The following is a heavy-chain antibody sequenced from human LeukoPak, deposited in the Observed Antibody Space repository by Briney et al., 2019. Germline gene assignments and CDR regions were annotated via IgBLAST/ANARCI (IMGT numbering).Heavy chain of an antibody. CDR3: ARDLSITMVRHAKGFYFDY. Sequence: KTSETLSLTCSVSGDSISGYYWTWIRQPAGKGLEWIGRVYTSGSTHYNPSLKTRLTMSVDTSKNQFSLKLSSVTAEDTAVYYCARDLSITMVRHAKGFYFDYWGQGTLVTVSS. J-gene: IGHJ4*02. CDR1: GDSISGYY. V-gene: IGHV4-4*07. D-gene: IGHD3-10*01. CDR2: VYTSGST.